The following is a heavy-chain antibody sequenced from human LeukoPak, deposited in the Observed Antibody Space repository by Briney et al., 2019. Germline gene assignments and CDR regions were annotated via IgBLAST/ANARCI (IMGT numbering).Heavy chain of an antibody. D-gene: IGHD3-10*01. CDR2: IREDGGHT. Sequence: PGGSLRLSCVTSGFTFTNHWMSWVRQAPGKGLEWVANIREDGGHTNYVDSVKGRFTISRDNSKNTLYLQMNSLRAEDTAVYYCAKVEYYYGSGSYYKHFDYWGQGTLVTVSS. J-gene: IGHJ4*02. CDR1: GFTFTNHW. CDR3: AKVEYYYGSGSYYKHFDY. V-gene: IGHV3-7*03.